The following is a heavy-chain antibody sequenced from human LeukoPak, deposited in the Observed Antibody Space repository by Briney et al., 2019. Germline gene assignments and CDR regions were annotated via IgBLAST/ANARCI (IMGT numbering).Heavy chain of an antibody. J-gene: IGHJ4*02. D-gene: IGHD5-12*01. CDR1: GYTFTSYG. V-gene: IGHV1-18*01. CDR3: ARPKYSGYEVGYFDY. Sequence: GASVKVSCKASGYTFTSYGISWVRQAPGQGLEWMGWISAYNGNTNYAQKLQGRVTMTTDTSTSTAYMELRSLRSDDTAVYYCARPKYSGYEVGYFDYWGQETLVTVSS. CDR2: ISAYNGNT.